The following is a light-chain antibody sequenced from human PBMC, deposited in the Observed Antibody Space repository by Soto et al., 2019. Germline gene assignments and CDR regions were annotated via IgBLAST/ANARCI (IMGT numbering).Light chain of an antibody. Sequence: QLVLTQSPSASASLGASVKLTCTLSSGHSNYAMAWHQQQSEKGPRYLMKLNSDGSHSKGDGIPDRFSGSSSGAERYLTISSLQSEDEADYYCQTWGSGIVVFGGGTKLTVL. CDR3: QTWGSGIVV. J-gene: IGLJ2*01. CDR1: SGHSNYA. V-gene: IGLV4-69*01. CDR2: LNSDGSH.